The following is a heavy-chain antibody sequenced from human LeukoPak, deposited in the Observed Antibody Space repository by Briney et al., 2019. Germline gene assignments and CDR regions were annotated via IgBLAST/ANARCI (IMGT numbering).Heavy chain of an antibody. CDR3: ARRSGGFPSDAFDI. V-gene: IGHV4-39*01. CDR2: IYYSGST. CDR1: GGSISSSSYY. Sequence: SETLSLTCTVSGGSISSSSYYWGWIRQPPGKGLEWIGSIYYSGSTYYNPSLKSRVTISVDTSKNQFSLKLSSVTAVDTAVYYCARRSGGFPSDAFDIWGQGTMVTASS. D-gene: IGHD3-10*01. J-gene: IGHJ3*02.